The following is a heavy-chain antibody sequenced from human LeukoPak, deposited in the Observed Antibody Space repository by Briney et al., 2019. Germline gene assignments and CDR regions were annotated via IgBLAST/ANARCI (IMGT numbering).Heavy chain of an antibody. CDR3: ARNTLVYADSPDAFDI. V-gene: IGHV3-48*02. CDR2: IGSSGSTV. J-gene: IGHJ3*02. D-gene: IGHD4-17*01. CDR1: GFTFSSYW. Sequence: GGSLRLSCAASGFTFSSYWMSWVRQAPGKGLEWVSYIGSSGSTVYYADSVKGRFTISRDNAKNSLYLQMNSLRDEDTAVYYCARNTLVYADSPDAFDIWGQGTMVTVSS.